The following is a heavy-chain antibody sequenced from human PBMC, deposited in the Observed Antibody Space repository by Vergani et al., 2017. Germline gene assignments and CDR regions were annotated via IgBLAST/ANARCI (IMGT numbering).Heavy chain of an antibody. CDR3: ARDQDYVDYEEVDRVDCS. V-gene: IGHV1-69*18. CDR2: LIPIFGTA. Sequence: QVQLVQSGAEVKKPGSSVKVSCKASGGTFSSYAISWVRQAPGQGLEWMGRLIPIFGTANYAQKFQGRVTITADESTSTAYMELSSLRSEDTAVYYCARDQDYVDYEEVDRVDCSWGQGTMVTVSS. J-gene: IGHJ4*02. CDR1: GGTFSSYA. D-gene: IGHD4-17*01.